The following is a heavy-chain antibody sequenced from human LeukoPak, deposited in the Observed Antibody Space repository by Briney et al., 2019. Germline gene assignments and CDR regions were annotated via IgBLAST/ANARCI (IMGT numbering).Heavy chain of an antibody. Sequence: PGGSLRLSCAASGFTVSSNEMSWVRQAPGKGLEWVSALSHSFGSTYYADSVKGRFTISRDNSKNTLYLQMSSLRAEDTAVYYCAKGGSSSWDYFDYWGQGTLVTVSS. CDR2: LSHSFGST. CDR3: AKGGSSSWDYFDY. V-gene: IGHV3-23*01. J-gene: IGHJ4*02. CDR1: GFTVSSNE. D-gene: IGHD6-13*01.